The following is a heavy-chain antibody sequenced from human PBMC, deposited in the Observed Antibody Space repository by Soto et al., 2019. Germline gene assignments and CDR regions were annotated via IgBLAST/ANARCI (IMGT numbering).Heavy chain of an antibody. V-gene: IGHV3-23*01. J-gene: IGHJ4*02. CDR2: ISGSGGST. CDR1: EFTFRGYA. CDR3: AKDRGYYDNPDY. D-gene: IGHD3-22*01. Sequence: GPLRHSWTASEFTFRGYAVSWVRQAPGKGLEWVSAISGSGGSTYYADSVKGRFTISRDNSKNTLYLQMNSLRAEDTAVYYCAKDRGYYDNPDYWGQGTLVPVSS.